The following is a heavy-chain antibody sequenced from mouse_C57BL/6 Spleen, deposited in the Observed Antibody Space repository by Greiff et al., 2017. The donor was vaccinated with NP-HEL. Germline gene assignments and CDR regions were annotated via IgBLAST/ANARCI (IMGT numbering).Heavy chain of an antibody. Sequence: EVQVVESGGGLVKPGGSLKLSCAASGFTFSDYGMHWVRQAPEKGLEWVAYISSGSSTIYYADTVKGRFTISRDNAKNTLFLQMTSLRSEDTAMYYCARNDGYYWFADWGQGTLVTVSA. CDR3: ARNDGYYWFAD. J-gene: IGHJ3*01. D-gene: IGHD2-3*01. CDR2: ISSGSSTI. CDR1: GFTFSDYG. V-gene: IGHV5-17*01.